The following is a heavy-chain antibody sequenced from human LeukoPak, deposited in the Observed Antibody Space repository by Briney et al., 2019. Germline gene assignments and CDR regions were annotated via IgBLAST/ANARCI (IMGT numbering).Heavy chain of an antibody. CDR3: ARRGGKRALTGYDCLRY. CDR1: GYTFTSYG. J-gene: IGHJ4*02. Sequence: ASVTVSCKASGYTFTSYGISWVGQAPGKGLEGMGWISAYNGNTNYAQWLQGVFTIPTDTSTITAYLVLRSLRSHDTALYYCARRGGKRALTGYDCLRYWGQGTLVTVPS. D-gene: IGHD5-12*01. V-gene: IGHV1-18*01. CDR2: ISAYNGNT.